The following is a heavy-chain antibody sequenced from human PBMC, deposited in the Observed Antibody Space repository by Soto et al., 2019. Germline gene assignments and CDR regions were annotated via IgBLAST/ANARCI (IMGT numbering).Heavy chain of an antibody. CDR3: ARGLIPSKIFGVVLSWFDH. Sequence: SETLSLTCTGSGGSISSYYGSWSRQPPVKGLEWIGYIYYSGSTNYNPSLKSRVTISVDTSKNQFSLELTSVTAADTAVYYCARGLIPSKIFGVVLSWFDHSGQGT. CDR1: GGSISSYY. D-gene: IGHD3-3*01. V-gene: IGHV4-59*01. CDR2: IYYSGST. J-gene: IGHJ5*02.